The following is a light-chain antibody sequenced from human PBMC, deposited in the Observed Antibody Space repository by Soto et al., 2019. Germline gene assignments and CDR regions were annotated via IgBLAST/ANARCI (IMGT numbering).Light chain of an antibody. V-gene: IGKV1-5*03. CDR3: QHYDTYPLT. CDR1: QSITSW. CDR2: QAS. J-gene: IGKJ1*01. Sequence: DIQMTQSPSTLSASVGDRVSVTCRASQSITSWLAWYQQKPGKAPKLLIYQASSLESGVPSRFSGSGSGTDFTLTISSLQPDDFATYSCQHYDTYPLTFGQGTKVEIK.